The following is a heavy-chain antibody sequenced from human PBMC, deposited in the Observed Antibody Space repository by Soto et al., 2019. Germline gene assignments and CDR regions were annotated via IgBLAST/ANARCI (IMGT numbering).Heavy chain of an antibody. D-gene: IGHD3-22*01. CDR1: GFTFSSYG. CDR2: ISYDGSNK. V-gene: IGHV3-30*18. Sequence: PGGSLRLSCAASGFTFSSYGMHWVRQAPGKGLEWVAVISYDGSNKYYADSVKGRFTISRDNSKNTLYLQMNSLRAEDTAVYYCAKDPGRSGYYLYYWGQGTLVTVSS. CDR3: AKDPGRSGYYLYY. J-gene: IGHJ4*02.